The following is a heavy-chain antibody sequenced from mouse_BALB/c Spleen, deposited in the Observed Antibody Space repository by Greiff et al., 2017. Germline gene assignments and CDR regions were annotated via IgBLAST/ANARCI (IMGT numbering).Heavy chain of an antibody. CDR3: ARRGGRGYYFDY. CDR2: ISYSGST. CDR1: GYSITSDYA. J-gene: IGHJ2*01. V-gene: IGHV3-2*02. Sequence: EVQLQQSGPGLVKPSQSLSLTCTVTGYSITSDYAWNWIRQFPGNKLEWMGYISYSGSTSYNPSLKSRISITRDTSKNQFFLQLNSVTTEDTATYYGARRGGRGYYFDYWGQGTTLTVSS.